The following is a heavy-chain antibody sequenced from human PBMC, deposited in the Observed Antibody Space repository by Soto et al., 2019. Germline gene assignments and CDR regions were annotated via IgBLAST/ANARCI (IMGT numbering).Heavy chain of an antibody. CDR1: GFTVSSNY. D-gene: IGHD3-10*01. CDR3: ARDQDLYGSGSYRDAFDI. V-gene: IGHV3-66*01. CDR2: IYSGGST. J-gene: IGHJ3*02. Sequence: GGSLRLSCAASGFTVSSNYMNWVRQAPGKGLEWVALIYSGGSTYYADSVKGRFTISRDNSKNTLYLQMNSLRAEDTAVYYCARDQDLYGSGSYRDAFDIWGQGTMVTVSS.